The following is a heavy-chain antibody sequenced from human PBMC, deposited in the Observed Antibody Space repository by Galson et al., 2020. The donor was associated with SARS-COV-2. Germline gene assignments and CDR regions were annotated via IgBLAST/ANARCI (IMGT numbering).Heavy chain of an antibody. Sequence: SETLSLTCTVSGDSGISYYWTWIRQPAGRGLEWIGRIYPNGDSDYSPSLKSRVTMSVDKSKRQISMRLTSVTAADTAVYYCARDINLGWLRHSLDSWGQGARVAVS. CDR1: GDSGISYY. V-gene: IGHV4-4*07. CDR2: IYPNGDS. D-gene: IGHD3-16*01. J-gene: IGHJ4*02. CDR3: ARDINLGWLRHSLDS.